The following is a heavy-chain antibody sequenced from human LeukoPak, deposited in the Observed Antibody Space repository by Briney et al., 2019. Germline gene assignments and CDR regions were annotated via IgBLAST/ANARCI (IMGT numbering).Heavy chain of an antibody. CDR2: IKQDGSEK. Sequence: GGSLRLSCAASGFTFSSYWMSWVRQAPGKGLEWVANIKQDGSEKYYVDSVKGRFTISRDNAKNSLYLQMNSLRAEDTAVYYCATLHLAATTPFDYWGQGTLVTVSS. J-gene: IGHJ4*02. D-gene: IGHD5-12*01. V-gene: IGHV3-7*02. CDR1: GFTFSSYW. CDR3: ATLHLAATTPFDY.